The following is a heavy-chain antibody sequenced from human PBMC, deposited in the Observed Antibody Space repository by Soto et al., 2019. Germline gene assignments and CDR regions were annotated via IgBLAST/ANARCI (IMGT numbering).Heavy chain of an antibody. CDR2: IKQDGSEK. D-gene: IGHD2-2*01. Sequence: GGSLRLSCAASGFTFSSYWMSWVRQAPGKGLEWVANIKQDGSEKYYVDSVKGRFTISRDNAKNSLYLQMNSLRAEDTAVYYCARRAFHCSIASCYVNFDYWGQGTLVTVSS. CDR3: ARRAFHCSIASCYVNFDY. J-gene: IGHJ4*02. CDR1: GFTFSSYW. V-gene: IGHV3-7*03.